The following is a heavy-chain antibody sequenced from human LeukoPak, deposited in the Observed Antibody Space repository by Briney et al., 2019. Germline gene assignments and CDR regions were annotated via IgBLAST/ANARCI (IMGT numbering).Heavy chain of an antibody. CDR1: GFTVSSNY. V-gene: IGHV3-66*01. CDR2: MYSGGST. CDR3: AREYTAMTPGALDI. Sequence: GGPLRLSCAASGFTVSSNYMSWVRQAPGKGLEWGSGMYSGGSTYYADAVKGRCTISRDNSKNTLYLQMNSLSAEDTAVDYCAREYTAMTPGALDIWGQGTKVTVSS. J-gene: IGHJ3*02. D-gene: IGHD5-18*01.